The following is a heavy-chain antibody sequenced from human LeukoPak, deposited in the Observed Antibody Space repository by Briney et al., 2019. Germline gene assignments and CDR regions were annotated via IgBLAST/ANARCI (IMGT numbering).Heavy chain of an antibody. V-gene: IGHV1-3*01. D-gene: IGHD6-13*01. Sequence: ASVTVSFKASGYTFTSYAMHWVRQAPGQRLEWMGWINAGNGNTKYSQKLQGRITLTRDTSASTAYMELSSLRSEDTAVYYCARSHIARSRWSDFDYWGQGTLVTVSS. J-gene: IGHJ4*02. CDR2: INAGNGNT. CDR3: ARSHIARSRWSDFDY. CDR1: GYTFTSYA.